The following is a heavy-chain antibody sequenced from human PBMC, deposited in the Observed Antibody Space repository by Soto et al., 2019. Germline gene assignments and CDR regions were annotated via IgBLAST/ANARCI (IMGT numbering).Heavy chain of an antibody. J-gene: IGHJ4*02. Sequence: SETLSLTCTVSGGSISNYFCNWIWQPAGKGLEWIGRIDNSGSTNYNHSLKSRITMSADTSRNQFSLKLNYVTAADTAVYYCSRGGQDFWSGPFDYWGQGALVTVSS. CDR3: SRGGQDFWSGPFDY. D-gene: IGHD3-3*01. CDR2: IDNSGST. CDR1: GGSISNYF. V-gene: IGHV4-4*07.